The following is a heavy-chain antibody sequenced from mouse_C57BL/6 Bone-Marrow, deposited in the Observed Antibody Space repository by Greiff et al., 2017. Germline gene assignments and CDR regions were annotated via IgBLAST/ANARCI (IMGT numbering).Heavy chain of an antibody. Sequence: EVKLVESGGGLVKPGGSLKLSCAASGFTFSSYAMSWVRQTPEKRLEWVATISDGGSYTYYPDNVKGRFTLSRDNAKNNLYLQMSHLKSEDTAMYYCARGGLRRGYYYAMDYWGQGTSVTVSS. CDR3: ARGGLRRGYYYAMDY. J-gene: IGHJ4*01. CDR1: GFTFSSYA. CDR2: ISDGGSYT. D-gene: IGHD2-4*01. V-gene: IGHV5-4*03.